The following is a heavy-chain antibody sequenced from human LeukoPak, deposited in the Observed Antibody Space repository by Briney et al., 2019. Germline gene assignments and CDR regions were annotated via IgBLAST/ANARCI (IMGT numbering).Heavy chain of an antibody. D-gene: IGHD3-10*01. J-gene: IGHJ4*02. Sequence: SQTLSLTCAISGDSVSSNSAGWNWIRQSPSRGLEWLGRTYYRSKWYNDYAVSVKGRTTINPDTSTNQFSLQLISVTPEDTAVYYCARGGGSLNYWGQGTLVTVSS. V-gene: IGHV6-1*01. CDR1: GDSVSSNSAG. CDR2: TYYRSKWYN. CDR3: ARGGGSLNY.